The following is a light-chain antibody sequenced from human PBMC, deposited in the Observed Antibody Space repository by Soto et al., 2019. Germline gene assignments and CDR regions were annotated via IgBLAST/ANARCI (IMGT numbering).Light chain of an antibody. CDR3: GTWDTSLNARVFGV. Sequence: QSVLKQPPSVSAAPGQKVTISCSGGSSNIGSNYVSWYQQLPGTAPKLLIYENNKRPSGIPDRFSGSKSGTSATLDITGLQTGDEADYYCGTWDTSLNARVFGVFGGGTKVTVL. J-gene: IGLJ3*02. CDR2: ENN. CDR1: SSNIGSNY. V-gene: IGLV1-51*02.